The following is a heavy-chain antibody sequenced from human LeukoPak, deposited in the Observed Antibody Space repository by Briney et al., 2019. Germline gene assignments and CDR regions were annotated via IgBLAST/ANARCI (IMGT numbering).Heavy chain of an antibody. Sequence: ASVKVSCKASGYTFTSYYMHWVRQAPGQGLEWMGIINPSGGSTSYAQKFQGRVTMTRDTSTSTVYMELSSLRSEDTAAYYCARVSSSGWQRERAFDIWGQGTMVTVSS. J-gene: IGHJ3*02. CDR2: INPSGGST. V-gene: IGHV1-46*01. CDR1: GYTFTSYY. D-gene: IGHD6-19*01. CDR3: ARVSSSGWQRERAFDI.